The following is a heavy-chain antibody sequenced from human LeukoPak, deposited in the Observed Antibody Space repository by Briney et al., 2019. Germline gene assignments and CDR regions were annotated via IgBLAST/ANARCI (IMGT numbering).Heavy chain of an antibody. Sequence: SETLSLTCTVSGGSISSYYWSWIRQPPGKGLEWIGYIYYSGSTNYNPSLKSQVTISVDTSKNQFSLKLSSVTAADTAVYYCARVGWSSSWYVDYWGQGTLVTVSS. CDR1: GGSISSYY. J-gene: IGHJ4*02. V-gene: IGHV4-59*01. CDR3: ARVGWSSSWYVDY. CDR2: IYYSGST. D-gene: IGHD6-13*01.